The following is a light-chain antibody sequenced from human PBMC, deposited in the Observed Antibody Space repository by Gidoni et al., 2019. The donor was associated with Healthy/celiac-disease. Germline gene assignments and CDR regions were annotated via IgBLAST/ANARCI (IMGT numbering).Light chain of an antibody. CDR3: AAWDDSLNGGVV. Sequence: QSVLTQPPSASGTPGQRVTISCSGSSSNIGSNTVNWYQQLPGTAPNLIIYSNNQRPSGVLDRFAGSKSGTSASLAISGLQSEDEADYYCAAWDDSLNGGVVFGGGTKLTVL. J-gene: IGLJ2*01. CDR1: SSNIGSNT. CDR2: SNN. V-gene: IGLV1-44*01.